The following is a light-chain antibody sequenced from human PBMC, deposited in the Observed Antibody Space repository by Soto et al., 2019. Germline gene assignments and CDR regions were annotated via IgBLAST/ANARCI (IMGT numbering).Light chain of an antibody. J-gene: IGKJ5*01. CDR3: QQWHSSPSIT. CDR1: QGVGY. Sequence: EIVLTQSPGTLSLSPGERATLSCRASQGVGYLAWYQQKPGQSPRLLLYGASNRATGVPDRFSGSGSGTDFSLTISSLEPEDFAVYFCQQWHSSPSITFGQRTRLEI. CDR2: GAS. V-gene: IGKV3-20*01.